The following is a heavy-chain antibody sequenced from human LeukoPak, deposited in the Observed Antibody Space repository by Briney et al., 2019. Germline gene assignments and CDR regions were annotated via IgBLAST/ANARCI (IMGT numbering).Heavy chain of an antibody. J-gene: IGHJ4*02. D-gene: IGHD3-10*01. CDR2: INWNGGDT. Sequence: GGSLRLSCAASGFTFDDYGMTWVRQAPGKGLEWVSGINWNGGDTGYADSVKGRFTISRDNAKNALYLQMNSLRAEDTALYYCAKDTDGSGSPFDYWGQGTLVTVSS. V-gene: IGHV3-20*04. CDR3: AKDTDGSGSPFDY. CDR1: GFTFDDYG.